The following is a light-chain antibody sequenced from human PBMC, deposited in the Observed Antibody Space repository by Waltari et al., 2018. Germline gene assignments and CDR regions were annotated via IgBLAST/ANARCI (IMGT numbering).Light chain of an antibody. CDR2: DAT. CDR3: QHFDNLLFT. J-gene: IGKJ2*01. CDR1: QDISHY. Sequence: DIQVTQSPSSLSASVGDRVTITCQASQDISHYLNWYQQRPGKAPKVLIYDATLLKIGVPSLFSGSGSGTDFTFAITSLQPEDAATYYCQHFDNLLFTFGQGTKLEI. V-gene: IGKV1-33*01.